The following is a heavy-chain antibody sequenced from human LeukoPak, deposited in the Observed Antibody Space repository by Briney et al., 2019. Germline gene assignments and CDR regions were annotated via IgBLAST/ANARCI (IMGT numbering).Heavy chain of an antibody. CDR1: GGSFSGYY. CDR2: INHSGST. V-gene: IGHV4-34*01. J-gene: IGHJ3*01. CDR3: ARGSDYGDYVAAFDV. D-gene: IGHD4-17*01. Sequence: PSETLSLTCAVYGGSFSGYYWSWIRQPPGKGLGWIGEINHSGSTNYNPSLKSRVTISVDTSKNQFSLKLSSATAADTAVYYCARGSDYGDYVAAFDVWGQGTMVTVSS.